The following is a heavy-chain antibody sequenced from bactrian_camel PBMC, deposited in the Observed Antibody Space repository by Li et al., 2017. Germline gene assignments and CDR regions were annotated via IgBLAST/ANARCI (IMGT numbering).Heavy chain of an antibody. CDR2: INGGGSRT. CDR3: AADLRWCRGGYFDPQARLGY. V-gene: IGHV3S40*01. CDR1: GFTFSSSP. J-gene: IGHJ6*01. D-gene: IGHD2*01. Sequence: VQLVESGRDSAQAGGSLRLSCAASGFTFSSSPMSWVRQAPGKGLEWVSTINGGGSRTDYADSVKGRFTISQDGAKNTLQMSSLKAEDTAIYYCAADLRWCRGGYFDPQARLGYWGQGTQVTVS.